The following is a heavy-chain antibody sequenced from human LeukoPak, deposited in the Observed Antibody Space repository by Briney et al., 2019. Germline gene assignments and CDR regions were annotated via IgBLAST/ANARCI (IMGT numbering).Heavy chain of an antibody. V-gene: IGHV4-59*12. CDR1: GGSISSYY. J-gene: IGHJ5*02. CDR3: AKNGQSGFSFDP. CDR2: ISYSGST. Sequence: PSETLSLTCTVSGGSISSYYWSWIRQPPGKGLEWIGYISYSGSTNYNPSLRSRITISVDTSKNQFSLKLSSVTAADTAVYYCAKNGQSGFSFDPWGQGTLVTVSS. D-gene: IGHD2-8*01.